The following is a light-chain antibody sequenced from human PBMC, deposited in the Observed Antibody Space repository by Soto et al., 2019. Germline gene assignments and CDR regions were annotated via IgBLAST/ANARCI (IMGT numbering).Light chain of an antibody. CDR3: NSYAGSNNVL. J-gene: IGLJ2*01. Sequence: QSALTQPPSASGSPGQSVTISCTGTSSDVGGYNYVSWYQQHPGKAPKLMIYGVNKRPSGVPDRFSGSKSGNTASLTVSGLQAEDEADYYCNSYAGSNNVLFGGGTKLTVL. CDR2: GVN. V-gene: IGLV2-8*01. CDR1: SSDVGGYNY.